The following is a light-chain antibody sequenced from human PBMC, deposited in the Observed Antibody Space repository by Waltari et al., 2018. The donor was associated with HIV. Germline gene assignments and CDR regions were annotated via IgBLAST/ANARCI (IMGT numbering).Light chain of an antibody. CDR3: SSYAGSTTFVV. Sequence: QSALTQPASVSGSPGQSITISCTGPSSDVGSHNLVSWYQQHPGQAPKLIIYEGSKRPSGVSNRFSGSKSANTASLTISVLQAEDEADYYCSSYAGSTTFVVFGGGTKVTVV. V-gene: IGLV2-23*03. J-gene: IGLJ2*01. CDR2: EGS. CDR1: SSDVGSHNL.